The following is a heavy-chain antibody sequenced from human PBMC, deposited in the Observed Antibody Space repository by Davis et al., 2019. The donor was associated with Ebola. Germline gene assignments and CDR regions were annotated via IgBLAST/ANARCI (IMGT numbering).Heavy chain of an antibody. CDR1: GLTFSSYG. V-gene: IGHV3-30*03. CDR3: AREFGTMIGPNAFDI. CDR2: ISYDGSNK. D-gene: IGHD3-22*01. Sequence: GESLKISCAASGLTFSSYGMHWVRQAPGKGLEWVAVISYDGSNKYYADSVKGRFTISRDNSKNTLYLQMNSLRAEDTAVYYCAREFGTMIGPNAFDIWGQGTMVTVSS. J-gene: IGHJ3*02.